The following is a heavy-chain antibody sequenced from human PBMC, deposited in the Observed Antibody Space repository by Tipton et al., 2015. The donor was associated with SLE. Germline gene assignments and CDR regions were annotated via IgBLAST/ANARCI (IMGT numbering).Heavy chain of an antibody. Sequence: SLRLSCAASGFTSSTYGMHWVRQAPGKGLEWVAVISHDGSNKYYADSVKGRFTISRDNSKNTLYLQMNSLRAEDTAVYYCAKDYNDYGDYGGHYYYYMDVWGKGTTVTVSS. D-gene: IGHD4-17*01. CDR2: ISHDGSNK. CDR1: GFTSSTYG. CDR3: AKDYNDYGDYGGHYYYYMDV. V-gene: IGHV3-30*18. J-gene: IGHJ6*03.